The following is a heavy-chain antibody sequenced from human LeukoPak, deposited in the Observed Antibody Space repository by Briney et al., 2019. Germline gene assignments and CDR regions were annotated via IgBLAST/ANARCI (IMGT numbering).Heavy chain of an antibody. D-gene: IGHD3-3*01. CDR3: AKDRPGFWSGYYTRGFYYFDY. V-gene: IGHV3-30*18. CDR2: ISYDGSNK. Sequence: LGRSLRLSCAASGFTFSSYGMHWVRQAPGKGLEWVAVISYDGSNKYYADSVKGRFTISRDNSKNTLYLQMNSLRAEDTAVYYCAKDRPGFWSGYYTRGFYYFDYWGQGTLVTVSS. CDR1: GFTFSSYG. J-gene: IGHJ4*02.